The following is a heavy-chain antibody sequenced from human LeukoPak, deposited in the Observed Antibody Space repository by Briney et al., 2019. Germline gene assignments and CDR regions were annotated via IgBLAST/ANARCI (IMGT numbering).Heavy chain of an antibody. Sequence: GGSLRLSCAASGFTFSSYSMNWVRQAPGKGLEWVSSISSSSSYIYYADSVKGRFTISRDNAKNSLYLQMNSLRAEDTAVYYCAINAVANYGMDVWGQGTTVTVSS. J-gene: IGHJ6*02. CDR3: AINAVANYGMDV. CDR2: ISSSSSYI. V-gene: IGHV3-21*01. CDR1: GFTFSSYS. D-gene: IGHD2-21*01.